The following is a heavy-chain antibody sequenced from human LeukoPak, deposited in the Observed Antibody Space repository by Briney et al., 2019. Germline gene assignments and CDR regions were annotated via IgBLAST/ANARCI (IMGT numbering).Heavy chain of an antibody. CDR1: GFTFSSYA. CDR2: ISSNGGST. J-gene: IGHJ4*02. Sequence: GGSLRLSCAASGFTFSSYAMHWVRQAPGKGLEYVSAISSNGGSTDYANSVKGRFTISRDNSKNTLYLQMGSLRAQDMAVYYCARLSMVRGDIRDYWGQGTLVTVSS. D-gene: IGHD3-10*01. V-gene: IGHV3-64*01. CDR3: ARLSMVRGDIRDY.